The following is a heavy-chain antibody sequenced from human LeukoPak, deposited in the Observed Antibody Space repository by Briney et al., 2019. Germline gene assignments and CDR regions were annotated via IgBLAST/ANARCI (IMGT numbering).Heavy chain of an antibody. D-gene: IGHD6-19*01. CDR3: ARDPGAVAGTN. J-gene: IGHJ4*02. V-gene: IGHV4-38-2*02. Sequence: PSETLSLTCAVSGYSISSGYYWGWIRQPPGKRLEWIGSISHSGNTYFNPSLKSRVTISVDTSKNQFSLKLSSVTAADTAVYYCARDPGAVAGTNWGQGTLVTVSS. CDR1: GYSISSGYY. CDR2: ISHSGNT.